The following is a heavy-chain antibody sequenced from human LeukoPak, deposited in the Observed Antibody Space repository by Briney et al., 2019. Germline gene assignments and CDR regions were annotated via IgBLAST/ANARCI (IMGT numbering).Heavy chain of an antibody. CDR1: GYTFTTYD. D-gene: IGHD6-19*01. CDR3: ARGRGSGHKENWFDP. Sequence: ASVKVSCKASGYTFTTYDINWVRQATGQGLEWMGWMDPNSGNTGYAQKFQGRVTMTRNTSITTAYMELSSLRSEDTAVYYCARGRGSGHKENWFDPWGQGTLVTVSS. V-gene: IGHV1-8*01. J-gene: IGHJ5*02. CDR2: MDPNSGNT.